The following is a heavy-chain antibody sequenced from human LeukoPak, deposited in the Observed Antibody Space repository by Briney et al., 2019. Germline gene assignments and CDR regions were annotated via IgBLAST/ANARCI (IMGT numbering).Heavy chain of an antibody. J-gene: IGHJ4*02. D-gene: IGHD2-8*02. CDR2: ISGSGDNT. V-gene: IGHV3-23*01. CDR3: ATDYPGDWCPCEDYFDN. Sequence: PGGSLRLSCGASGFTFSSYAMSWVRQAPGKGLEWVSSISGSGDNTDYADSVKGRCTISRDTSTNTVYLQINSLKPEDTAIYSCATDYPGDWCPCEDYFDNWGQGTLVTVSS. CDR1: GFTFSSYA.